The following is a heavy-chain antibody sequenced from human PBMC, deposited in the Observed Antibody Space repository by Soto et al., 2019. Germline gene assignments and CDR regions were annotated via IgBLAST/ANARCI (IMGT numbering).Heavy chain of an antibody. Sequence: GGSLRLSCAASGFTVSSNYMSWVRQAPGKGLEWVSVIYSGGSTYYADSVKGRFTISRDNSKNTLYLQMNSLRAEDTAVYYCARRYCSGGSCYFDYWGQGALVTVSS. V-gene: IGHV3-53*01. J-gene: IGHJ4*02. D-gene: IGHD2-15*01. CDR2: IYSGGST. CDR3: ARRYCSGGSCYFDY. CDR1: GFTVSSNY.